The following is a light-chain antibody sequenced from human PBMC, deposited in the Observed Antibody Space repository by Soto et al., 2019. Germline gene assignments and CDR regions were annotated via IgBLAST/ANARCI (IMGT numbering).Light chain of an antibody. V-gene: IGKV3-20*01. CDR3: QQYGSSPET. Sequence: EIVLTQSPGTLSLSPGERATLSCRAGQSVSSSYLAWYQQKPGQAPRLLIYGASSRATGIPDRFSGSGSGTDFTLTISRLEPEDFAVYYCQQYGSSPETFGQGTKV. J-gene: IGKJ1*01. CDR1: QSVSSSY. CDR2: GAS.